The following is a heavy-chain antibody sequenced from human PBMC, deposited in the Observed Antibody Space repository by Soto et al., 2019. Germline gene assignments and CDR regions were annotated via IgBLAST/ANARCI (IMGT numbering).Heavy chain of an antibody. CDR2: IGSRGDST. V-gene: IGHV3-23*01. J-gene: IGHJ4*02. CDR1: GFTFSSFA. Sequence: EVQLLESGGGLVQPGGSLRLSCAASGFTFSSFAMSWVRQAPGKGLEWVSAIGSRGDSTYYADSVKGRFTISRDNSKNTLYLQMNSLSAEDTAVYYWAKDLIYGYKSVRPFESWGQGTLGTVSS. CDR3: AKDLIYGYKSVRPFES. D-gene: IGHD1-20*01.